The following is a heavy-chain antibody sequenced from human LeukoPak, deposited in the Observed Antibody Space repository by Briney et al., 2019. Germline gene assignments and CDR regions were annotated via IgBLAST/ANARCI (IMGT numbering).Heavy chain of an antibody. V-gene: IGHV3-7*01. CDR3: ARAPARYCGNAICHHFDY. CDR2: IRHDGSEK. J-gene: IGHJ4*02. Sequence: PGGSLRLSCAASGFSISTYWMSWVRQAPGKGLEWVANIRHDGSEKYYVDSVKGRFTFSRDNTKNSLYLQMNSLSAEDTAVYYCARAPARYCGNAICHHFDYWGQGTLVTVSS. D-gene: IGHD2-21*01. CDR1: GFSISTYW.